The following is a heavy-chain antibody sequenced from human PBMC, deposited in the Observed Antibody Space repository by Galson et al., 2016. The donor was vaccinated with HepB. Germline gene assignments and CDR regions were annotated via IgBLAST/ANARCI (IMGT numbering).Heavy chain of an antibody. J-gene: IGHJ4*02. Sequence: ETLSLTCTVSGDSISSTNYYWGWLRQTPEKGLEWIGSIYYNGRTYYNPSLESRVTMSVDPSKRQFSLKLRSVNAADTAVYYCAGLGVRRVLGFDYWGKGMLVTVSS. CDR3: AGLGVRRVLGFDY. CDR2: IYYNGRT. D-gene: IGHD3-10*01. CDR1: GDSISSTNYY. V-gene: IGHV4-39*01.